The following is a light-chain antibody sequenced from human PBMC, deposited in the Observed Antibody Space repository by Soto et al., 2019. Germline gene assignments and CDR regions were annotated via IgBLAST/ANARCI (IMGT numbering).Light chain of an antibody. CDR3: CSFAGL. V-gene: IGLV2-8*01. CDR2: EVV. J-gene: IGLJ2*01. CDR1: KSDIGVYDF. Sequence: QSALTQPPSASGSPGQSVTISCTGTKSDIGVYDFVSWYQHHPGKAPRLIIYEVVQRPSGVPDRFSGSKSGNTASLTVSGLQAADEADYYCCSFAGLFGGGTQLTVL.